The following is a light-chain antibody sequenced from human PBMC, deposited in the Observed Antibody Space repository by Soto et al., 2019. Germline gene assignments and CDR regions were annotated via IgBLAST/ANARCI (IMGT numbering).Light chain of an antibody. V-gene: IGKV3-15*01. CDR2: GAS. Sequence: EIVMAQSPATLSVSPGERATLSCRASQSVSSNLAWYQQKPGQAPRLLIYGASTRATGVPARFSGSGSGTEFTLTISSLQSEDFAVYYCHQYNNWVGTFGPGTKVDFK. CDR3: HQYNNWVGT. CDR1: QSVSSN. J-gene: IGKJ3*01.